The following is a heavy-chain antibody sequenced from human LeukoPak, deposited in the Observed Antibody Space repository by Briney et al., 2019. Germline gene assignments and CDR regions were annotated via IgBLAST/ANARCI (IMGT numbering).Heavy chain of an antibody. CDR3: ARDAPGNTALDY. D-gene: IGHD5-18*01. V-gene: IGHV3-23*01. Sequence: PGGSLRLSCAASGFTFGSYAMHWVRQAPGKGLEWVSAISTSGGSTYYADSVRGRFAVSRDNSKNTLYLQMNSLRTDDAAVYYCARDAPGNTALDYWGQGTLVTVSS. J-gene: IGHJ4*02. CDR2: ISTSGGST. CDR1: GFTFGSYA.